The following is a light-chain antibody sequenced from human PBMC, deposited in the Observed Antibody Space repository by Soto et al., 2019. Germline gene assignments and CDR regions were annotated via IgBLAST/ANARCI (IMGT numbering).Light chain of an antibody. CDR1: QTILSSYNNKNF. V-gene: IGKV4-1*01. Sequence: DIVLTQSPESLTVSLGETTTINCKSSQTILSSYNNKNFLAWYQQKPGQPPKLLISWASTRESGVPGRFSGSGCGTDFILTISSLQAEDGAVYYCQQFYSTPLTFGGGTRVQI. CDR3: QQFYSTPLT. CDR2: WAS. J-gene: IGKJ4*01.